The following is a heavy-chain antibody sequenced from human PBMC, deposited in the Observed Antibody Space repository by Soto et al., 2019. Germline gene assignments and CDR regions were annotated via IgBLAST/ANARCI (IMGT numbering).Heavy chain of an antibody. Sequence: QVQLVQSGAEVKKPGASVKVSCKASGYTFTSYAMHWVRQAPGQRLEWMGWINAGNGNTKYSQKFQGRVTITGDTSASTAYMELSSLRSEDTAVYYCARRTLKYCSGGSCYSGTWFDPWGQGTLVTVSS. V-gene: IGHV1-3*01. J-gene: IGHJ5*02. CDR2: INAGNGNT. CDR3: ARRTLKYCSGGSCYSGTWFDP. CDR1: GYTFTSYA. D-gene: IGHD2-15*01.